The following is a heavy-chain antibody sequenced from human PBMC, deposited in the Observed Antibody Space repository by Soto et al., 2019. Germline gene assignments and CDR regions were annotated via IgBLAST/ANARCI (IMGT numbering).Heavy chain of an antibody. V-gene: IGHV1-46*01. CDR3: ARASSDCTSVRCTPPYFYYAMDV. CDR2: INPSGGST. J-gene: IGHJ6*02. CDR1: GYTFTSYY. D-gene: IGHD2-8*02. Sequence: ASVKVSCKASGYTFTSYYMHWVRQAPGQGLEWMGIINPSGGSTSYAQKFQGRVTMTRDTSTSTVYMELSSLRSEDTAVYYCARASSDCTSVRCTPPYFYYAMDVWGQGTTVTVSS.